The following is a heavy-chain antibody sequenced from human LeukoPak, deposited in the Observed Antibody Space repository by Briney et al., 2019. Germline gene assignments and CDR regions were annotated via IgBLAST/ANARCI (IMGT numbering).Heavy chain of an antibody. J-gene: IGHJ6*02. CDR2: INHSGST. V-gene: IGHV4-34*01. Sequence: SEILSLTCAVYGGSFSGYYWSWIRQPPGKGLEWIGEINHSGSTNYNPSLKSRVTISVDTSKNQFSLKLSSVTAADTAVYYCARPPGYYYYYYGMDVWGQGTTVTVSS. CDR1: GGSFSGYY. D-gene: IGHD7-27*01. CDR3: ARPPGYYYYYYGMDV.